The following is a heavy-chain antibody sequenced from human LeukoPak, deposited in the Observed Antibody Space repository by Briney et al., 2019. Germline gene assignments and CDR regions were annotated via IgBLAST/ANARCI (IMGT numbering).Heavy chain of an antibody. CDR1: GYTFSSYG. CDR3: ARDRRLAAAGPNWFDP. CDR2: IYSGGST. D-gene: IGHD6-13*01. J-gene: IGHJ5*02. Sequence: TGGSLRLSCAASGYTFSSYGMHWVRQAPGKGLEWVSVIYSGGSTYYADSVKGRFTISRDNSKNTLYLQMNSLRAEDTAVYYCARDRRLAAAGPNWFDPWGQGPLVTVSS. V-gene: IGHV3-53*01.